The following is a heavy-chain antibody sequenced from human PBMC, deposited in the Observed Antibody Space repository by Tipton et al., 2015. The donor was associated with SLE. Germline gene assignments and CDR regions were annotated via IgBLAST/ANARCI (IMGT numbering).Heavy chain of an antibody. D-gene: IGHD2-15*01. J-gene: IGHJ1*01. Sequence: TLSLTCTVSGGSIRSGAYYWTWIRQHPGKGLEWIGSIYYSGSTYYNPSLKSRVTILVDTSKNQFSLQPTSVTAADTAAYFCARHHRLVAAGTGHFHHWGQGTLVTVSS. CDR2: IYYSGST. CDR1: GGSIRSGAYY. V-gene: IGHV4-39*07. CDR3: ARHHRLVAAGTGHFHH.